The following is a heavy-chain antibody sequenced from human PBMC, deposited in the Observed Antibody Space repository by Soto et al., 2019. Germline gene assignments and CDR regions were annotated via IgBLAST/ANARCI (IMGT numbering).Heavy chain of an antibody. V-gene: IGHV3-30*03. CDR3: ARDNWNYGSFDY. CDR1: RFSFSSYG. CDR2: ISNDGTNK. D-gene: IGHD1-7*01. Sequence: GGSRSLSCAASRFSFSSYGIHWVRQAPGKGLEWVAVISNDGTNKYYADSVKGRFTISRDNAKNSLYLQMNSLRAEDTAVYYCARDNWNYGSFDYWGQGTLVTGSS. J-gene: IGHJ4*02.